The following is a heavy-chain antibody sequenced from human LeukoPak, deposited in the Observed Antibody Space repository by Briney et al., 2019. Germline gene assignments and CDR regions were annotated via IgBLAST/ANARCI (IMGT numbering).Heavy chain of an antibody. CDR3: ARVTGYRIEDYFDY. Sequence: SETLSLTCTVSGGSISSYYWSWIRQPPGKGLEWIGYIYYSGSTNYNPSLKSRVTISVETSKNEYSLKLRSVTAADTAVYYCARVTGYRIEDYFDYWGQGTLVTVSS. D-gene: IGHD6-13*01. V-gene: IGHV4-59*01. J-gene: IGHJ4*02. CDR1: GGSISSYY. CDR2: IYYSGST.